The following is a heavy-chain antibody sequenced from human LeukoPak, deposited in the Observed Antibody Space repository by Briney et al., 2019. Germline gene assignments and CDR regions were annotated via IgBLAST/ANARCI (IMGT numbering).Heavy chain of an antibody. Sequence: SETLSLTCTVSGGSIGSSSYYWGWIRQPPGKGLEWIGSIYYSGSTYYNPSLKSRVTISVDTSKNQFSLKLSSVTAADTPVYYCARRDGYSEFDYWGQGTLVTVSS. J-gene: IGHJ4*02. CDR2: IYYSGST. CDR3: ARRDGYSEFDY. V-gene: IGHV4-39*01. CDR1: GGSIGSSSYY. D-gene: IGHD5-24*01.